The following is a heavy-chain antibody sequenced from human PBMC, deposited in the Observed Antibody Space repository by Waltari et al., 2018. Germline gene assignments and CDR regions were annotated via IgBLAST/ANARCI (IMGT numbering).Heavy chain of an antibody. CDR2: ISSSSSYI. Sequence: EVQLVESGGGLVKPGGSLRLSCAASGFTFSSYSMNWVRQAPGKGLEWVSSISSSSSYIYYADSVKGRFTISRDNAKNSLYLQMNSLRAEDTAVYYCARDSEGARAAGTGWGIYYYYYMDVWGKGTTVTISS. CDR3: ARDSEGARAAGTGWGIYYYYYMDV. D-gene: IGHD6-13*01. CDR1: GFTFSSYS. J-gene: IGHJ6*03. V-gene: IGHV3-21*01.